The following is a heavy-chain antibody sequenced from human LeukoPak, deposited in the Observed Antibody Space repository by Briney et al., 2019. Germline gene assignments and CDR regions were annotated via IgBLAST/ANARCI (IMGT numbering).Heavy chain of an antibody. D-gene: IGHD5-24*01. CDR1: GGSISSYY. V-gene: IGHV4-59*01. Sequence: SETLSLTCTVSGGSISSYYWSWIRQPPGKGLEWIGYIYYSGSTNYNPSLKSRVTISVDTSKNQFSLKLSSVTAADTAVYYCAREDGYVVSWFDLWGRGTLVTVSS. J-gene: IGHJ2*01. CDR3: AREDGYVVSWFDL. CDR2: IYYSGST.